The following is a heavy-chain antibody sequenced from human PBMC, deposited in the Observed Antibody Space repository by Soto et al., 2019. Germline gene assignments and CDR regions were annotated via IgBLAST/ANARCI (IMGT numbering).Heavy chain of an antibody. J-gene: IGHJ4*02. CDR3: AKSNRPNATFDY. Sequence: GXSQRLSCAASGFTFRTYGMSWVRQAPGKGVEWVSGIXASGGXTYYADYVKGXXTISRDNXXTTMYLQMNSLRAEDTALYYCAKSNRPNATFDYWGLGTLVTVSS. V-gene: IGHV3-23*01. D-gene: IGHD4-4*01. CDR1: GFTFRTYG. CDR2: IXASGGXT.